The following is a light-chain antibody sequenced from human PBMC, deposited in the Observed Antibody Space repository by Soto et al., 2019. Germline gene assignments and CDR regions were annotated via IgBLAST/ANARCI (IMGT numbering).Light chain of an antibody. J-gene: IGKJ2*01. V-gene: IGKV3-15*01. CDR2: GAS. Sequence: EIVLTQSPGTLPLSPGERATLSCRASQSVSSNLAWYQQKPGQGPRLLIYGASSRATGIPARFSGSGSATELTLTISRLEPEDFAVYYCQQDNNLPPYTFGQGTKVDIK. CDR3: QQDNNLPPYT. CDR1: QSVSSN.